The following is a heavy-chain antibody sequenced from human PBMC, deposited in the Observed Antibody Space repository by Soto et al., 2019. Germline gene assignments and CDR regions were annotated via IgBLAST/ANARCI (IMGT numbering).Heavy chain of an antibody. CDR2: INHSGST. J-gene: IGHJ5*02. D-gene: IGHD5-12*01. CDR3: AREVIMEWLLDNWFDP. CDR1: GGSFSGYY. Sequence: SETLSLTCAVYGGSFSGYYWSWIRQPPGKGLEWIGEINHSGSTNYNPSLKSRVTISVDTSKNQFSLKLSSVTAADTAVYYCAREVIMEWLLDNWFDPCGQGTLVTVSS. V-gene: IGHV4-34*01.